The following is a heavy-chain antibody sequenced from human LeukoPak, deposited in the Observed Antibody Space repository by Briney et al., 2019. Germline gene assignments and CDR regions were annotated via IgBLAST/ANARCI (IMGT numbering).Heavy chain of an antibody. CDR3: ARVAVAGIRNYNWFDP. CDR2: ISAYNGST. Sequence: ASVKVSCKASGYTFTSYGISWVRQAPGQGLEWMGWISAYNGSTNYAQKLQGRVTMTTDTSTSTAYMELRSLRSDDTAVYYCARVAVAGIRNYNWFDPWGQGTLVTVSS. J-gene: IGHJ5*02. V-gene: IGHV1-18*01. D-gene: IGHD6-19*01. CDR1: GYTFTSYG.